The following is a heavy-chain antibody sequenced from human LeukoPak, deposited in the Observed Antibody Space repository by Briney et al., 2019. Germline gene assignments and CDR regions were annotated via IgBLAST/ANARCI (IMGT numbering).Heavy chain of an antibody. CDR1: GYTFTSYG. J-gene: IGHJ4*02. CDR2: ISAYNGNT. D-gene: IGHD3-9*01. CDR3: AREGTDYDILTGYLDY. V-gene: IGHV1-18*01. Sequence: GASVKVSCKASGYTFTSYGISWVRQAPGQGLEWMGWISAYNGNTNYAQKLQGRVTMTTDTSTSTAYMELRSLRSDDTAVYYCAREGTDYDILTGYLDYWGQGTLVTVSS.